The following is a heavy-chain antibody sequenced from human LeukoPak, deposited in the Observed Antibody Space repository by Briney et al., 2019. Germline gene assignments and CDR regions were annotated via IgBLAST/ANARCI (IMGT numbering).Heavy chain of an antibody. CDR3: ARDKAAAGFSDY. CDR1: GGSISSGSYY. D-gene: IGHD6-13*01. J-gene: IGHJ4*02. CDR2: IYTSGST. Sequence: SETLSLTCTVSGGSISSGSYYWSWIRQPAGKGLEWIGRIYTSGSTNYNPSLKSRVTISVDTSKNQFSLKLSSVTAADTAVYYCARDKAAAGFSDYWGQGTLVTVSS. V-gene: IGHV4-61*02.